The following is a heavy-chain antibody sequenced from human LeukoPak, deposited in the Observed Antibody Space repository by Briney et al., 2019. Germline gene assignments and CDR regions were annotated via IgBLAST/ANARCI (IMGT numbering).Heavy chain of an antibody. J-gene: IGHJ4*02. D-gene: IGHD6-19*01. V-gene: IGHV4-59*08. CDR1: GGSITNYY. Sequence: ASEALSLTCTVSGGSITNYYWSWIRQPPGKGLEWIGYLYYTGSTNYNPSLKSRVTISVDMSKNQFSLKLRSMTAADTAVYYCARHGPGYSSVFDYWGQGTLVTVSS. CDR3: ARHGPGYSSVFDY. CDR2: LYYTGST.